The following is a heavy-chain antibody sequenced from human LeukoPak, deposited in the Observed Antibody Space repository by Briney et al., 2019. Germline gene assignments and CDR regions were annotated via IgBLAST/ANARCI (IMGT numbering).Heavy chain of an antibody. V-gene: IGHV6-1*01. CDR1: GDSVSSNSAA. J-gene: IGHJ4*02. CDR3: ARADYYDSSGSNYFDY. CDR2: TYYRSKLYN. D-gene: IGHD3-22*01. Sequence: SQTLSLTCAISGDSVSSNSAAWNWIRQSPSRGLEWLVRTYYRSKLYNDYAVSVKSRITITPDTSKNQFSLQLNSVTPEDTAVYYCARADYYDSSGSNYFDYWGQGTLVTVSS.